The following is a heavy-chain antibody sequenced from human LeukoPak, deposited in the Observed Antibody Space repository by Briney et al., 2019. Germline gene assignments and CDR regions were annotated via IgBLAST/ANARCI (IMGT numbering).Heavy chain of an antibody. J-gene: IGHJ3*02. CDR2: ISGSGGST. CDR1: GFTFSTYN. CDR3: AKQMYSSSWDGNAFDI. Sequence: PGGSLRLSCAASGFTFSTYNMNWVRQAPGKGLEWVSAISGSGGSTYYADSVKGRFTISRDNSKNTLYLQMNSLRAEDTAVYYCAKQMYSSSWDGNAFDIWGQGTMVTVSS. V-gene: IGHV3-23*01. D-gene: IGHD6-13*01.